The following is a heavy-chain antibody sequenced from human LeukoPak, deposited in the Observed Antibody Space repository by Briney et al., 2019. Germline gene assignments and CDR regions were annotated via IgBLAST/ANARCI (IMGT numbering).Heavy chain of an antibody. Sequence: GGSLRLSCVASGFTFNNYAMTWVRQAPGKGLEWVSAISGSGYSTYYADSVKGRFTISRDNSKNTLYLQMNSLRAEDTAVYYCAKEYDFWSGYYRSGAFDIWGQGTMVTVSS. CDR1: GFTFNNYA. CDR3: AKEYDFWSGYYRSGAFDI. D-gene: IGHD3-3*01. CDR2: ISGSGYST. V-gene: IGHV3-23*01. J-gene: IGHJ3*02.